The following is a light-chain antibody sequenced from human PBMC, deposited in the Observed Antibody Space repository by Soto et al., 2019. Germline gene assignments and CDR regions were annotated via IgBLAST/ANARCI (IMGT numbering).Light chain of an antibody. CDR3: QNFDTFPLT. J-gene: IGKJ4*01. V-gene: IGKV1-13*02. CDR2: DAS. CDR1: QGISGA. Sequence: AVQLTQSPSSLSASVGDRVTITCRASQGISGALAWYQQKPGRAPKLLIYDASTLESGVPARFSGRGFGTNFTLTIRSLQPEDLATYFCQNFDTFPLTFGGGTRVE.